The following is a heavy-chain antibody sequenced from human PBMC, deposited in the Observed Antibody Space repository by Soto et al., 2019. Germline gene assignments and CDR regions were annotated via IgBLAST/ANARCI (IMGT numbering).Heavy chain of an antibody. CDR2: IYYSGST. D-gene: IGHD6-13*01. J-gene: IGHJ6*02. CDR3: ARGLTKKPQQQLVWDYGMDV. Sequence: SETLSLPRTVSGGSISGGDYYRSWNRQPPGKGLEWIGYIYYSGSTYYNPSLKSRVTISVDTSKNQFSLKLSSVTAADTAVYYCARGLTKKPQQQLVWDYGMDVWGQGTTVTVSS. CDR1: GGSISGGDYY. V-gene: IGHV4-30-4*01.